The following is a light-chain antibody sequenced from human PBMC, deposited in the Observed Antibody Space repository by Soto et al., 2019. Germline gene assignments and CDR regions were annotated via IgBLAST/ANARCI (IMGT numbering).Light chain of an antibody. Sequence: DIVMTQSPDSLAVSLGERATINCKSSQSLLYNSNNRNYLAWFQQKPGQPPKLLIYWASTRESGVPDRFSGSGSVTDFTLTISSLQADDVAVYYCQQYYTTPIIFGGGTKVESK. CDR1: QSLLYNSNNRNY. CDR2: WAS. CDR3: QQYYTTPII. J-gene: IGKJ4*01. V-gene: IGKV4-1*01.